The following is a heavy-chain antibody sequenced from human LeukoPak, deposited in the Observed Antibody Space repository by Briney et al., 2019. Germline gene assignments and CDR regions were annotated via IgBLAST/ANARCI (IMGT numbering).Heavy chain of an antibody. Sequence: SETLSLTCTVSGGSISSDYWSWIRQPPGKGLEWIGYIYYSGSTNYNPSLKSRVTISVDTSKNQFSLKLSSVTAADTAVYFCARVESVVTTTRMGFDSWGPGTLVTVSS. CDR2: IYYSGST. V-gene: IGHV4-59*01. CDR1: GGSISSDY. J-gene: IGHJ4*02. CDR3: ARVESVVTTTRMGFDS. D-gene: IGHD4-17*01.